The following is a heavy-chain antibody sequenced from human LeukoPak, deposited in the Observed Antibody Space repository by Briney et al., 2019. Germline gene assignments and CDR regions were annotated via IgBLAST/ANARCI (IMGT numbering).Heavy chain of an antibody. CDR1: GDSISSGIYY. J-gene: IGHJ4*02. CDR2: IYYSGST. CDR3: ARLSGSLDH. Sequence: SETLSLTCTVSGDSISSGIYYWGWIRQPPGKGLEWIGNIYYSGSTYYNPSLKNRVTISVDTSKNQFSLKLSSVTAADTAVYYCARLSGSLDHWGQGTLVTASS. D-gene: IGHD1-26*01. V-gene: IGHV4-39*01.